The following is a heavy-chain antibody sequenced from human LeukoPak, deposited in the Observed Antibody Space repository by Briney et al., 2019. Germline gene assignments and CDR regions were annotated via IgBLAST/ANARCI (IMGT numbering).Heavy chain of an antibody. V-gene: IGHV3-7*01. CDR2: IKQDGSER. CDR3: ATNSIYIGAGGKRVDY. D-gene: IGHD6-13*01. CDR1: GFTFSSYW. J-gene: IGHJ4*02. Sequence: GGSLRLSCAASGFTFSSYWMSWVRQPPGKGLEWVANIKQDGSERYYVDSVKGRFTISRDNAKNSLYLQMNSLRAEDTAVYYCATNSIYIGAGGKRVDYWGQGTLVTVSS.